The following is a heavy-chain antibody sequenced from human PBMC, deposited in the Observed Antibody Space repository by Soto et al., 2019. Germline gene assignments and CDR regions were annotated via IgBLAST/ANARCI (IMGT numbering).Heavy chain of an antibody. Sequence: SVKVSCKASGGTFSSYAISWVRQAPGQGLEWMGGIIPIFGTANYAQKFQGRVTITADKSTSTAYMELSSLRSDDTAVYYCARDLDDSRSYYGMDVWGQGTTVTVSS. CDR1: GGTFSSYA. CDR3: ARDLDDSRSYYGMDV. J-gene: IGHJ6*02. V-gene: IGHV1-69*06. CDR2: IIPIFGTA. D-gene: IGHD6-13*01.